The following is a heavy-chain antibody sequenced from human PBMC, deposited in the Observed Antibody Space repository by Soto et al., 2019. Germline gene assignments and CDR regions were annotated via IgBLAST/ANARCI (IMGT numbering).Heavy chain of an antibody. D-gene: IGHD3-10*01. CDR1: GFTFSSYA. CDR2: ISGSGGGT. Sequence: PGGSLRLSCAASGFTFSSYAMSWVRQAPGKGLEWVSSISGSGGGTYYADSVKGRFTFSRDNSKNTLYLQMNSLRAEDTALYYCARGSTDSYPGSRIFDFWGRGTLVTVSS. J-gene: IGHJ4*02. V-gene: IGHV3-23*01. CDR3: ARGSTDSYPGSRIFDF.